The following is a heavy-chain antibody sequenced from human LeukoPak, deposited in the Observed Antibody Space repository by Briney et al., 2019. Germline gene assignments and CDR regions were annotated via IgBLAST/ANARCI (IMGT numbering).Heavy chain of an antibody. J-gene: IGHJ4*02. D-gene: IGHD3-10*01. CDR1: GFTFSTYC. CDR2: ICPDGTVT. Sequence: GGSLRLSCAASGFTFSTYCMHWVRQAPGKGPMWVSRICPDGTVTNYADSVKGRFTISRDNSKKMMYLQMNSLRAEDTAVYYCAKDLLGGSGSYPLFYFDYWGQGTLVTVSS. V-gene: IGHV3-74*01. CDR3: AKDLLGGSGSYPLFYFDY.